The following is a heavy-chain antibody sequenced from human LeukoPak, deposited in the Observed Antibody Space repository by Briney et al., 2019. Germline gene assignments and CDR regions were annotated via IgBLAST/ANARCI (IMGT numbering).Heavy chain of an antibody. V-gene: IGHV1-18*01. CDR3: ARDFFSSAEPNPSGMDV. CDR2: ISAYNGNT. CDR1: GYTFTSYG. J-gene: IGHJ6*02. D-gene: IGHD6-25*01. Sequence: ASVKVSCKSSGYTFTSYGISWVRQVPGQGLEWVGWISAYNGNTNYAQKLQGRVTMTTDTSTSTAYMELRSLRSDDTAVYYCARDFFSSAEPNPSGMDVWGQGTTVTVSS.